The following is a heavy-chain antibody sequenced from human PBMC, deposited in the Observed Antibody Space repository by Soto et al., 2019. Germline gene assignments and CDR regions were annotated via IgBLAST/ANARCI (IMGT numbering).Heavy chain of an antibody. J-gene: IGHJ4*02. CDR2: MNPNTGNS. CDR1: GYSFTSYD. D-gene: IGHD1-1*01. Sequence: ASVKVSCKASGYSFTSYDIYWVRQATGQGLEWMGWMNPNTGNSGYAQKFQGRVTVTSDTSINTVHMELSSLRSEDTAVYYCARRAETNGWNGFGADKYYFDFWGQGTLVTVSS. CDR3: ARRAETNGWNGFGADKYYFDF. V-gene: IGHV1-8*01.